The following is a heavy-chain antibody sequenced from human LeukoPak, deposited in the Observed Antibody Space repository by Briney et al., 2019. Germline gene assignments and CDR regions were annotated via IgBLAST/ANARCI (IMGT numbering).Heavy chain of an antibody. CDR1: GGSFSGYY. D-gene: IGHD3-22*01. CDR2: INHSGST. Sequence: SQTLSLTCAVYGGSFSGYYWSWICQPPGEWREWMGEINHSGSTNYNPSLKSRVTISVDTSKNQFSLKLSSVTAADTAVYYCARTTMIAHATNYWGQGTLVTVSS. CDR3: ARTTMIAHATNY. J-gene: IGHJ4*02. V-gene: IGHV4-34*01.